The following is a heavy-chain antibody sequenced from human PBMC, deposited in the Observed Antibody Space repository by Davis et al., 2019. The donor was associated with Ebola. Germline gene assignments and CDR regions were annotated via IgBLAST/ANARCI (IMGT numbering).Heavy chain of an antibody. Sequence: ASVKVSCKASGYTFTSYGITWVRQAPGQGLEWMGWINPHNGNTNYAQNVQGRVTMTTDTSTSTAYMEVGSLRSDDTAVYYCARGRGGWHEGTFDYWGQGTLVTVSS. CDR1: GYTFTSYG. J-gene: IGHJ4*02. V-gene: IGHV1-18*04. CDR2: INPHNGNT. CDR3: ARGRGGWHEGTFDY. D-gene: IGHD6-19*01.